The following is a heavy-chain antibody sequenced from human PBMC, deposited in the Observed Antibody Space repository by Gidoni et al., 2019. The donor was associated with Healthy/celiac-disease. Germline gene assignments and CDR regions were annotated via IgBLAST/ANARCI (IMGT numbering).Heavy chain of an antibody. CDR2: IIPIFGTA. D-gene: IGHD5-12*01. J-gene: IGHJ6*02. CDR3: ARDPAGRDGYNPEGRYYYYGMDF. V-gene: IGHV1-69*01. Sequence: QVQLVQSGAEVKKPGSSVKVSCKASGGTFSSYAISWVRQAPGQGLEWMGGIIPIFGTANYAQKFQCRVTITADQSTSTAYVELSSLRSEDTAVYYCARDPAGRDGYNPEGRYYYYGMDFWGQGTTVTVSS. CDR1: GGTFSSYA.